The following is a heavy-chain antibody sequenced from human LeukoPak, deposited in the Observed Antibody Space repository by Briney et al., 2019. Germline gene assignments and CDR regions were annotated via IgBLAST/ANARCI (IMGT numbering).Heavy chain of an antibody. CDR3: AKEHMAVTGYFDG. J-gene: IGHJ4*02. CDR2: IYSSGST. V-gene: IGHV4-61*01. Sequence: SETLSLSCTVSGGSVTSGSNYWSWIRQPPGRGLEWIGYIYSSGSTEYNPGLKSRVTISMDPSKNQFSLKLRSVTAADTAVYFCAKEHMAVTGYFDGWGKGTLVSVSS. CDR1: GGSVTSGSNY. D-gene: IGHD6-19*01.